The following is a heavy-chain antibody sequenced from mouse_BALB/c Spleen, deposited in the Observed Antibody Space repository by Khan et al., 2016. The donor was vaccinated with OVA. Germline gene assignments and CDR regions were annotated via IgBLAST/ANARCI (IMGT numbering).Heavy chain of an antibody. CDR2: INSNGGRT. CDR1: GFTFSSYG. D-gene: IGHD1-1*01. J-gene: IGHJ3*01. V-gene: IGHV5-6-3*01. CDR3: ARGGDWYYGSSPFAY. Sequence: EVELVESGGGLVQPGGSLKLSCAASGFTFSSYGMSWVRQTPDKRLELVATINSNGGRTYYPDSVKGRFTISRDNAKNTLYLQMSSLKSEVTAMYYCARGGDWYYGSSPFAYWGQGTLVTVSA.